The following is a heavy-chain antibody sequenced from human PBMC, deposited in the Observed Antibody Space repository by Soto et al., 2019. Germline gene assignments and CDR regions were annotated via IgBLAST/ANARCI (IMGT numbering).Heavy chain of an antibody. Sequence: PGGSLRLSCAASGFTFSSYSMNWVRQAPGKGLEWVSYISSSSSTIYYADSVKGRFTISRDNAKNSLYLQMNSLRDEDTAVYYCASIAVTHPTFFDYWGQGTLVTVSS. V-gene: IGHV3-48*02. J-gene: IGHJ4*02. CDR3: ASIAVTHPTFFDY. CDR2: ISSSSSTI. D-gene: IGHD4-17*01. CDR1: GFTFSSYS.